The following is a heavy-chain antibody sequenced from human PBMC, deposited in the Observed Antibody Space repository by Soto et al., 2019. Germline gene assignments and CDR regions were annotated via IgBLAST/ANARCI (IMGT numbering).Heavy chain of an antibody. CDR1: GFTFSSYA. D-gene: IGHD6-19*01. V-gene: IGHV3-23*01. CDR3: AKDLRSSGWYVGDDAFDI. Sequence: QAGGSLRLSCAASGFTFSSYAMSWVRQAPGKGLEWVSAISGSGGSTYYADSVKGRFTISRDNSKNTLYLQMNSLRAEDTAVYYCAKDLRSSGWYVGDDAFDIWGQGTMVTVSS. J-gene: IGHJ3*02. CDR2: ISGSGGST.